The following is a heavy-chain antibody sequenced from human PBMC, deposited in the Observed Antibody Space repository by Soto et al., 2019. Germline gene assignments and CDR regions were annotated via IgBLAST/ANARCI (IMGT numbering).Heavy chain of an antibody. CDR2: ISGSSGSK. CDR3: ARAQAVAGTGGYY. CDR1: GFIFNDYY. D-gene: IGHD6-19*01. J-gene: IGHJ4*02. V-gene: IGHV3-11*06. Sequence: GSLRLSCAASGFIFNDYYMSWIRQAPGKGLEWLSNISGSSGSKKYADAGKGRFTISRDNAKKSLYLEMHSLRAEDTAMYYCARAQAVAGTGGYYWGQGTVVTVSS.